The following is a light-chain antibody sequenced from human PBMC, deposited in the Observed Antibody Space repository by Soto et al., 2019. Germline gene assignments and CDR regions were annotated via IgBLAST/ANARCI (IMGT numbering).Light chain of an antibody. CDR2: KAS. V-gene: IGKV1-5*03. CDR1: QTISSW. J-gene: IGKJ1*01. CDR3: QHDNSYSEA. Sequence: DIQMTQAPTTLCGSVGDRVTVTCRASQTISSWLAWYQQKPGKAPKLLIYKASTLKSGVPSRFSGSGSGTEFTLTISSLQPDDFATYYCQHDNSYSEAFGQGTKVDIK.